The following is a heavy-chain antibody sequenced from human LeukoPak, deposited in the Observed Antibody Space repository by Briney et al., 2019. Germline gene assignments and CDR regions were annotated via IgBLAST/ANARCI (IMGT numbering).Heavy chain of an antibody. Sequence: GASVKVSCKASGYTFTGYYMHWVRQAPGQGLEWMGWINPNSGGTNYAQKFQGRVTMTRDTSISTAYMELSRLRSDDTAVHYCARDLATITMIVVVIFDPWGQGTLVTVSS. CDR2: INPNSGGT. CDR1: GYTFTGYY. CDR3: ARDLATITMIVVVIFDP. J-gene: IGHJ5*02. V-gene: IGHV1-2*02. D-gene: IGHD3-22*01.